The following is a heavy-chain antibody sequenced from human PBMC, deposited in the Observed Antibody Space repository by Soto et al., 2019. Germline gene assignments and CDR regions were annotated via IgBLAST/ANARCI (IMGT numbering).Heavy chain of an antibody. D-gene: IGHD6-19*01. Sequence: PGWSLRLSCAASGFTFTSHGIHWVRQAPGKGLEWVAFISYDGSNKYYADSVKGRFTISRDNSKNTLYLQMNSLRAEDTAVYYCASDVWLARGLFDYWGQGTLVTVSS. CDR2: ISYDGSNK. J-gene: IGHJ4*02. CDR3: ASDVWLARGLFDY. V-gene: IGHV3-30*19. CDR1: GFTFTSHG.